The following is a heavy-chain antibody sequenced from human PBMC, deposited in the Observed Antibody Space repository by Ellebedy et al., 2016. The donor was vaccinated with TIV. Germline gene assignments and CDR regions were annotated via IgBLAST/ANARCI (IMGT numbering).Heavy chain of an antibody. CDR1: GFTFSSYS. CDR2: ISSSSSTI. J-gene: IGHJ4*02. CDR3: ARDVISLLWFGESSNYFDY. V-gene: IGHV3-48*01. D-gene: IGHD3-10*01. Sequence: GGSLRLXXAASGFTFSSYSMNWVRQAPGKGLEWVSYISSSSSTIYYADSVKGRFTISRDNSKNTLYLQMNSLRAEDTAVYYCARDVISLLWFGESSNYFDYWGQGTLVTVSS.